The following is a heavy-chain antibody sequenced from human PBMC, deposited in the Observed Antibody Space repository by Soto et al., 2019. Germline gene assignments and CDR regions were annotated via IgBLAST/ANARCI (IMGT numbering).Heavy chain of an antibody. CDR2: IIPILGIA. Sequence: QVQLVQSGAEVKKPGSSVKVSCKASGGTFSSYTISWVRQAPGQGLEWMGRIIPILGIANYAQKFQGRVTITADKSTSTAYMELSSLRSEDTAVYYCVRPAKYCTNGVCAFDYWGQGTLVTVSS. V-gene: IGHV1-69*02. CDR3: VRPAKYCTNGVCAFDY. CDR1: GGTFSSYT. J-gene: IGHJ4*02. D-gene: IGHD2-8*01.